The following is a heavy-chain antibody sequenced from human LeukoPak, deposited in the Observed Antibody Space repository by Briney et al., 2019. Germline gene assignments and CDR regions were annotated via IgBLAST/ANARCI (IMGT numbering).Heavy chain of an antibody. Sequence: SETLSLTCTVSSVSINYLGWVRQPAGRGLEWIGRIYTTGKTDYNPPLKSRLTMSADTSKTQFALNLPSVTAADTAIYFCARHGYTASHYSLDFWRQGTLVTVSS. V-gene: IGHV4-4*07. CDR2: IYTTGKT. D-gene: IGHD3-16*01. CDR1: SVSINY. CDR3: ARHGYTASHYSLDF. J-gene: IGHJ4*02.